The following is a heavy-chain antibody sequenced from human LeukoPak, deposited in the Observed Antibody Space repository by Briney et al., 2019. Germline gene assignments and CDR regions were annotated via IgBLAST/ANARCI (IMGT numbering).Heavy chain of an antibody. J-gene: IGHJ4*02. CDR2: IKQDGSET. Sequence: PGGSLRLSCAASGFTFSSYWMSWVRQAPGKGLEWVANIKQDGSETYYVDSVKGRFTISRDNAKNSLYLQMNSLRAEDTAVYYCARAWSFYDSSGYYYDYWGQGTLVTVSS. CDR3: ARAWSFYDSSGYYYDY. V-gene: IGHV3-7*01. D-gene: IGHD3-22*01. CDR1: GFTFSSYW.